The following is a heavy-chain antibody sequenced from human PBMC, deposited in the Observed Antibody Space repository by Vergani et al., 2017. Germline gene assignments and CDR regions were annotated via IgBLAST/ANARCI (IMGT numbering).Heavy chain of an antibody. CDR1: GYTFTSYD. J-gene: IGHJ2*01. Sequence: QVQLVQSGAEVKKPGASVKVSCKASGYTFTSYDINWVRQATGQGLEWMGWMNPNSGNTGYAQKFQGRVTMTRNTSISTAYMELSSLRSEDTAVYYCARGRLYSYDFWSGQNWYFDLWGRGTLVTVSS. V-gene: IGHV1-8*02. D-gene: IGHD3-3*01. CDR3: ARGRLYSYDFWSGQNWYFDL. CDR2: MNPNSGNT.